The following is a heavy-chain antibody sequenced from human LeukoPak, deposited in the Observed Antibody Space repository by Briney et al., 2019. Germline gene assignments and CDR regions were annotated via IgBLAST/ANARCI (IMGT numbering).Heavy chain of an antibody. Sequence: SETLSLTCTVSGGSIGDYYWSWIRQSPEKGLEWLGYIYHTGNTNHNPSLKSRVTISVDTSKNQFSLSLSSVTAADTAVYYCVRQGRCSSSSCYVPYFDCWGQGTLVTVSS. CDR2: IYHTGNT. CDR3: VRQGRCSSSSCYVPYFDC. V-gene: IGHV4-59*08. D-gene: IGHD2-2*01. J-gene: IGHJ4*02. CDR1: GGSIGDYY.